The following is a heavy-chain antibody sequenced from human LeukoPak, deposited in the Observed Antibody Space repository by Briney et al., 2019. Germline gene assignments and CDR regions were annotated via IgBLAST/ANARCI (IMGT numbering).Heavy chain of an antibody. D-gene: IGHD4-23*01. CDR1: GFTFSSYA. V-gene: IGHV3-23*01. CDR3: AKPLEKYTYGGNFDY. CDR2: ISSSADST. J-gene: IGHJ4*02. Sequence: GGSLRLSCEASGFTFSSYAMSWVRQAPGRGLAWVSVISSSADSTYYADSVKGRFTISRDNSKNTLYLQMNNLRAEDTAVYYCAKPLEKYTYGGNFDYWGQGLLVTVSS.